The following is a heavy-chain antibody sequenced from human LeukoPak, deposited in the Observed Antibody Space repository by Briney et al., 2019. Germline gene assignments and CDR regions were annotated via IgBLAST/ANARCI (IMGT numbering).Heavy chain of an antibody. D-gene: IGHD3-22*01. CDR1: GGSISSYY. Sequence: SETLSLTCTVSGGSISSYYWSWIRQPPGKGLEWIGYIYYSGSTYYNPSLKSRVTISVDTSKNQFSLKLSSVTAADTAVYYCASFSGYDSSGYWNWFDPWGQGTLVTVSS. CDR2: IYYSGST. J-gene: IGHJ5*02. V-gene: IGHV4-59*08. CDR3: ASFSGYDSSGYWNWFDP.